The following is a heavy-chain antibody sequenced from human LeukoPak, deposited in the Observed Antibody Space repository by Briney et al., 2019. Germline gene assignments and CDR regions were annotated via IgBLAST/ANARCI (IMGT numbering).Heavy chain of an antibody. D-gene: IGHD3-9*01. J-gene: IGHJ4*02. CDR2: IYYSGAT. CDR3: TRAPEHYDILAGYYFDY. CDR1: GGSISSGGYY. V-gene: IGHV4-31*03. Sequence: SETLSLTCTVSGGSISSGGYYWSWIRQHPGKGLEWIGYIYYSGATYYNPSLESRVTISVDTSKNHFSLKLRSVTAADTAVYYCTRAPEHYDILAGYYFDYWGQGTLVTVSS.